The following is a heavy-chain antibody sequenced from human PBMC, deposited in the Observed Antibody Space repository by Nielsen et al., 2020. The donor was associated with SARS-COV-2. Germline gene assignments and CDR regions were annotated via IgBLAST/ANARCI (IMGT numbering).Heavy chain of an antibody. CDR3: ARAGALSSSWYSMDF. J-gene: IGHJ6*02. D-gene: IGHD6-13*01. CDR2: IKEDGSEK. CDR1: GFTFSSYW. V-gene: IGHV3-7*01. Sequence: GESLKISCAASGFTFSSYWMSWVRQAPGKGLEWVANIKEDGSEKYYVDSVKGRFSISRDNAKNSLYLQMNSLRAGDTAVYYCARAGALSSSWYSMDFWGQGTTVTVSS.